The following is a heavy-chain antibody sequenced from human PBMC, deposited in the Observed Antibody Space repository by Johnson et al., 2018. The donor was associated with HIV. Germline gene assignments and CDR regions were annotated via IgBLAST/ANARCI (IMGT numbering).Heavy chain of an antibody. CDR2: IRYDGSNK. V-gene: IGHV3-30*02. CDR3: SSSFDDGYALDI. Sequence: VQLVESGGGVVQPGGSLRLSCAASGFTFSSYGMHLVRQAPGKGLEWVAFIRYDGSNKYYADSVKGRFTISRDNSKNTLYLQMNSLRAEDTAVYYWSSSFDDGYALDISGQGTMVTVSS. D-gene: IGHD4-17*01. CDR1: GFTFSSYG. J-gene: IGHJ3*02.